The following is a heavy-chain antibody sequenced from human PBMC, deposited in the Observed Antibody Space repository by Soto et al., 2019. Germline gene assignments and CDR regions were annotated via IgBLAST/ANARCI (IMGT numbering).Heavy chain of an antibody. CDR2: ITDSGGDT. V-gene: IGHV3-23*01. J-gene: IGHJ4*02. CDR1: GFTFSRYA. D-gene: IGHD2-2*01. Sequence: EVQLLESGGAFLEPGGSLRLSCAASGFTFSRYAMSWVRQAPGKGLEWVSAITDSGGDTYHADSVKGRFTISRDNRKNTLYIPMNSLTAEDTAVYYCAKGSASSSPYYFDNWGQGTLVTVSS. CDR3: AKGSASSSPYYFDN.